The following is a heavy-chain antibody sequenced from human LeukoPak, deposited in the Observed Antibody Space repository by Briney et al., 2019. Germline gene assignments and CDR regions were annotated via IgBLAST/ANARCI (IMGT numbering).Heavy chain of an antibody. Sequence: PSETLSLTCTVSGGSISSGGYYWSWIRQPPGKGLEWIGYIYHSGSTYYNPSLKSRVTISVDRSKNQFSLKLSSVTAADTAVYYCARGVSVGVGNYWGQGTLVTVSS. CDR1: GGSISSGGYY. J-gene: IGHJ4*02. CDR2: IYHSGST. V-gene: IGHV4-30-2*01. CDR3: ARGVSVGVGNY. D-gene: IGHD3-16*01.